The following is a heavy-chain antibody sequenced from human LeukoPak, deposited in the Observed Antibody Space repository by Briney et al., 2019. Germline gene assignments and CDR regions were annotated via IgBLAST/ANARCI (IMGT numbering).Heavy chain of an antibody. J-gene: IGHJ5*02. CDR3: ARAGYTASHYWLDP. D-gene: IGHD3-10*01. Sequence: SETLSLICTVSGGSMNNFWSWIRQPAGKGLEWIGRIYTTGTTYYNPSLQSRVTMSVDTSKSQFSLTLTSVTAADTAVYFCARAGYTASHYWLDPRGQGMLVSVSS. CDR2: IYTTGTT. CDR1: GGSMNNF. V-gene: IGHV4-4*07.